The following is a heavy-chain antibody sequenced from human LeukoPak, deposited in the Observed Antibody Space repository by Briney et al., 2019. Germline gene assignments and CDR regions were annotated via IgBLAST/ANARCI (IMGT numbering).Heavy chain of an antibody. CDR1: GFTFNTYW. Sequence: GSLRLSCAASGFTFNTYWMSWIRQPPGKGLEWIGEINHSGSTNYNPPLKSRVTISVDTSKNQFSLKLSSVTAADTAAYYCARGRPSSRGPYSSSSGRGLNWFDPWGQGTLVTVSS. CDR2: INHSGST. CDR3: ARGRPSSRGPYSSSSGRGLNWFDP. D-gene: IGHD6-6*01. J-gene: IGHJ5*02. V-gene: IGHV4-34*01.